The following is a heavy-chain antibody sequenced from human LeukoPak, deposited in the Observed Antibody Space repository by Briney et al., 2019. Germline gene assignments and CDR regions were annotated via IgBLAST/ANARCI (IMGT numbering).Heavy chain of an antibody. D-gene: IGHD3-3*01. Sequence: GGSLRLSCAASGFTFSNEWMSWVRQAPGKGLEGVGRIKSKTDGGTTDYAAPVKGRFTISRDDSKNTLYLQMNSLKTEDTAVYYCTTDQYYDFWSGFDYWGQGTLVTVSS. CDR3: TTDQYYDFWSGFDY. CDR2: IKSKTDGGTT. J-gene: IGHJ4*02. CDR1: GFTFSNEW. V-gene: IGHV3-15*01.